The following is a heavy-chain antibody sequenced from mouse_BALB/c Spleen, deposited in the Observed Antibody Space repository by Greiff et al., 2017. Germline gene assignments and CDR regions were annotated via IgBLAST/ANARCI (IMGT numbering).Heavy chain of an antibody. CDR2: INPYNGDT. Sequence: EVQLQQSGPELVKPGASVKISCKASGYSFTGYFMNWVMQSHGKSLEWIGRINPYNGDTFYNQKFKGKATLTVDKSSSTAHMELRSLASEDSAVYYCARGHYYGYYLYFDVWGAGTTVTVSS. CDR3: ARGHYYGYYLYFDV. D-gene: IGHD1-2*01. CDR1: GYSFTGYF. V-gene: IGHV1-20*02. J-gene: IGHJ1*01.